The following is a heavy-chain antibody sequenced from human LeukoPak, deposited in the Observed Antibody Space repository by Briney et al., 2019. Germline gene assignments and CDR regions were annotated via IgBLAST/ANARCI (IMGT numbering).Heavy chain of an antibody. V-gene: IGHV4-59*01. J-gene: IGHJ4*02. CDR2: IYYSGTT. CDR1: GGSISGYY. D-gene: IGHD3-22*01. CDR3: ARDSRGYYDSSGYFDY. Sequence: PSETLSLTCTVSGGSISGYYWSWIRQPPGKGLEWIGYIYYSGTTKQNPSLKSRVTLSIDTSKNQLFLKLSSVTAADTAVYYCARDSRGYYDSSGYFDYWGQGTLVTVSS.